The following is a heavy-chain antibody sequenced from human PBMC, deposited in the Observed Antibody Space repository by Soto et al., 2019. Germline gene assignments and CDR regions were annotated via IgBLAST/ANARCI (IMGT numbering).Heavy chain of an antibody. Sequence: PGGSLRLSCAASGFTFSSYSMNWVRQAPGKGLEWVSYISSSSSTIYYADSVKGRFTISRDNAKNSLYLQMNSLRDEDTAVYYCARDVASTGFGELLPYYYYGMDVWGQGTTVTVSS. J-gene: IGHJ6*02. V-gene: IGHV3-48*02. D-gene: IGHD3-10*01. CDR3: ARDVASTGFGELLPYYYYGMDV. CDR2: ISSSSSTI. CDR1: GFTFSSYS.